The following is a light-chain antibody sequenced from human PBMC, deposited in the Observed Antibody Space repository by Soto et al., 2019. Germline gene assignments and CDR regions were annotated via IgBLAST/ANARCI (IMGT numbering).Light chain of an antibody. V-gene: IGLV2-14*01. CDR2: DVS. CDR3: TSYTSSRTPYV. Sequence: QSVLTQPASVSGSPGQSITISCAGTSSDVGGYTYVSWYQQHPGKAPKLMIYDVSNRPSGVSNRFSGSKSGNTASLTISGLQAEDVVDYYCTSYTSSRTPYVFGRGTNVNVL. CDR1: SSDVGGYTY. J-gene: IGLJ1*01.